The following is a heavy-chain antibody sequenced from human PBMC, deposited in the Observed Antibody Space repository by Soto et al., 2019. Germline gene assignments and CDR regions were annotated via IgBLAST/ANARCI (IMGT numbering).Heavy chain of an antibody. V-gene: IGHV1-18*01. CDR2: ISAYNGNT. CDR1: GYTFTSYG. Sequence: QVQLVQSGAEVKKPGASVKVSCKASGYTFTSYGISWVRQAPGQGLEWMGWISAYNGNTNYVQKLQGRVTMTTDTSTSTAYMELRSLRSDDTAVYYCARNRLWFGAPWAHEYYFYGMDVWGQGTTVTFSS. D-gene: IGHD3-10*01. CDR3: ARNRLWFGAPWAHEYYFYGMDV. J-gene: IGHJ6*02.